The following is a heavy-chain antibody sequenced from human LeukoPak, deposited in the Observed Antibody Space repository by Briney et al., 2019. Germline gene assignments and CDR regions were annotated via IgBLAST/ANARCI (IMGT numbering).Heavy chain of an antibody. CDR2: INPSGGST. D-gene: IGHD4-17*01. J-gene: IGHJ4*02. V-gene: IGHV1-46*01. Sequence: GASVKVSCKASGYTFTSYYMHWVRQAPGQGLEWMGIINPSGGSTSYAQKFQGRVTMTRDTSISTAYMELSRLRSDDTAVYYCARDRGDYGDYKKDYWGQGTLVTVSS. CDR3: ARDRGDYGDYKKDY. CDR1: GYTFTSYY.